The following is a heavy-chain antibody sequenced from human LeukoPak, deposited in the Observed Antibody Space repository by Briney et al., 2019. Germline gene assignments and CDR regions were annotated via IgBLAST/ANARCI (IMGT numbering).Heavy chain of an antibody. CDR1: GYSISSGYY. D-gene: IGHD3-10*01. Sequence: SETLSLTCTVSGYSISSGYYWGWIRQPPGTGLEWIGSIYHSGRTFYNPSLKSRVTIPVDTSKNQFSLKLTSVTAADTAVYYCATKPAMVLGVIGTNWGQGTLVTVSS. CDR2: IYHSGRT. V-gene: IGHV4-38-2*02. CDR3: ATKPAMVLGVIGTN. J-gene: IGHJ4*02.